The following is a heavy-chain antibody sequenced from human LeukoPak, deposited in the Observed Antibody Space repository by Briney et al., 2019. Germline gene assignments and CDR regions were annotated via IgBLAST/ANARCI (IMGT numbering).Heavy chain of an antibody. CDR3: ARRCDSGGYRFWFDP. D-gene: IGHD3-16*02. CDR1: GYSSPKYW. CDR2: ISPHDSDT. J-gene: IGHJ5*02. Sequence: GESLKISCKGTGYSSPKYWIGWVRQMPGKGLEWMGMISPHDSDTRYSPSFQGQVTISADKSITTAYLQWSSLKASDTAIYYCARRCDSGGYRFWFDPWGQGTLVTVSS. V-gene: IGHV5-51*01.